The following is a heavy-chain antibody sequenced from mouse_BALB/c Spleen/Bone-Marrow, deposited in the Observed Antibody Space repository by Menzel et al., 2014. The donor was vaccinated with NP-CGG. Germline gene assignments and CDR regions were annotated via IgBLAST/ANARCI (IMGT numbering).Heavy chain of an antibody. CDR2: IYPVNSDT. Sequence: EVQLQQSGTVLARPGASVKMSCKASGYTFTSYWMPWVKQRPGPGLDWLVAIYPVNSDTSYNQKFKGKAKLTAVTSTSPDYRESRRLTNEDGEGEEGKGGKEEEDRDYWGQGTAGTVS. CDR1: GYTFTSYW. J-gene: IGHJ4*01. CDR3: KGGKEEEDRDY. V-gene: IGHV1-5*01.